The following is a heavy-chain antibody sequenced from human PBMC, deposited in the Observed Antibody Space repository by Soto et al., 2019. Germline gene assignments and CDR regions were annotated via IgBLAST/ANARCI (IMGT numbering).Heavy chain of an antibody. J-gene: IGHJ4*02. V-gene: IGHV4-59*01. CDR2: IYYSGST. CDR1: GGSISSYY. CDR3: ARPTYNSGSPFDY. D-gene: IGHD1-20*01. Sequence: SETLSLTCTVSGGSISSYYWSWIRQPPGKGLEWIGYIYYSGSTNYNPSLKSRVTISVDTSKNQFSLKLSSVTAADTAVYYCARPTYNSGSPFDYWGQGTLVTV.